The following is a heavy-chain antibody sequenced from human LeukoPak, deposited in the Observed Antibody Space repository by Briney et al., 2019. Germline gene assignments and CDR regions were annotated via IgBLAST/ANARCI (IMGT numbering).Heavy chain of an antibody. V-gene: IGHV5-51*01. CDR3: ARRPEDNFDY. CDR2: IYPADSDT. CDR1: GYTFFTYW. Sequence: GESLKISCKGSGYTFFTYWIGWVRQMPGKGLEWMGIIYPADSDTRYSPSFQGQVTISADKSISTTYLQWSSLKASDTAMYYCARRPEDNFDYWGQGTLVTVSS. J-gene: IGHJ4*02.